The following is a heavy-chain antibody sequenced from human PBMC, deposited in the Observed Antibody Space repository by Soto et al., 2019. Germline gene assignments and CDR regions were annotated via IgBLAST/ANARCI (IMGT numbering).Heavy chain of an antibody. CDR3: ARGGCYDSFDF. Sequence: SLSLTCSVSGVAMTNVGYSWSWIRQSPEKGLEWLGYIGNLETTYYNPSFKSRLTLYIDRTRNKFSLSLSSMTAADKAVYYCARGGCYDSFDFWGQGIQVTVSS. CDR2: IGNLETT. CDR1: GVAMTNVGYS. J-gene: IGHJ4*02. V-gene: IGHV4-30-2*06. D-gene: IGHD3-22*01.